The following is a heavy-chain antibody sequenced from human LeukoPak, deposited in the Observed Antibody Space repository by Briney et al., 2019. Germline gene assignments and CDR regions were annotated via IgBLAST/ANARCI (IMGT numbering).Heavy chain of an antibody. CDR3: ARGHVLGSDRHRDH. Sequence: GGSLRLSCAASGFTFSSHWMHWVPQAPAKGRVWVSRIISDGRTTNYADSVKGRFTISRDNAKNRLYLQMYSLRAEDTAVYYRARGHVLGSDRHRDHWGRGSIVTDSS. CDR2: IISDGRTT. D-gene: IGHD3-10*01. V-gene: IGHV3-74*01. J-gene: IGHJ4*02. CDR1: GFTFSSHW.